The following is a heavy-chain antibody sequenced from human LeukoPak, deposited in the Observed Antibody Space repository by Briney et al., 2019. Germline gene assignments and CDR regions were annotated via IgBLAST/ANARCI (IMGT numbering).Heavy chain of an antibody. CDR3: AKYLTARGPPYALDV. CDR2: ITVSGGTT. V-gene: IGHV3-23*01. D-gene: IGHD1-14*01. J-gene: IGHJ6*02. CDR1: EFTFSSYA. Sequence: PGGSLRLSCAASEFTFSSYAMQWVRQAPGKGLEWVSGITVSGGTTYYTNSVKGRFTISRDTSKNTLYLQMNSLRAEDTAVYYCAKYLTARGPPYALDVWGQGTTVTVSS.